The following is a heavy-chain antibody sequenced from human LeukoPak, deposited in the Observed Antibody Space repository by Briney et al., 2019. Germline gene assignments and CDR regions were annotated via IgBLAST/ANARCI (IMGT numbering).Heavy chain of an antibody. CDR2: INHSEST. V-gene: IGHV4-39*07. Sequence: SETLSLTCTVSGGSISSSSYYWGWIRQPPGKGLEWFGEINHSESTNYNPYLKSRVTISVDTSKTQFSLKLSSVTAADRAVYYCARRWLQFRGLAPFDYWGQETLVTVPS. D-gene: IGHD5-24*01. CDR3: ARRWLQFRGLAPFDY. CDR1: GGSISSSSYY. J-gene: IGHJ4*02.